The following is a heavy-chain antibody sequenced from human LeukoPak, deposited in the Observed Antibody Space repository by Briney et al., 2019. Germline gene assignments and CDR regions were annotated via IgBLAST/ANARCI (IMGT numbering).Heavy chain of an antibody. CDR1: GFTFSSYW. V-gene: IGHV3-74*01. D-gene: IGHD3-10*01. Sequence: PGGSLRLSCAASGFTFSSYWMHWVRQTPGKGLVWVSRIKSDGSTIYADSVKGRFTISRDNAKNTLYLQMNSLRAGDTAIYYCARAVTYFYGSVTYGWFDPWGQGTPVTVSS. CDR2: IKSDGST. CDR3: ARAVTYFYGSVTYGWFDP. J-gene: IGHJ5*02.